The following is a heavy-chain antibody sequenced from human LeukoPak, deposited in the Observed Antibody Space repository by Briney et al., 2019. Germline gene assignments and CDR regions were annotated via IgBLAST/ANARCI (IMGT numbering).Heavy chain of an antibody. V-gene: IGHV3-23*01. CDR2: ITSSGGDT. J-gene: IGHJ4*02. Sequence: PGGSLRLSCAVSGFTFSNYAMSWVRQAPGKGLEWVSAITSSGGDTYNADSVRGRFSISRDNSKNTLYLQMNCLRAEDTAVYFCAKADYNDYAFDNWGQGTLVTVSA. CDR3: AKADYNDYAFDN. CDR1: GFTFSNYA. D-gene: IGHD4-11*01.